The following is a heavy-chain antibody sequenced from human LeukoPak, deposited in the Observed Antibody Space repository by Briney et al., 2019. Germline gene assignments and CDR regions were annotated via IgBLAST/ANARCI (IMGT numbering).Heavy chain of an antibody. CDR2: ISSSSSYI. D-gene: IGHD5-18*01. CDR1: GFTFSSYS. V-gene: IGHV3-21*01. J-gene: IGHJ4*02. CDR3: ARVGRYSYGEFDY. Sequence: GSLRLSCAASGFTFSSYSMNWVRQAPGKGLEWVSSISSSSSYIYYADSVKGRFTISRDNAKNSLYLQMNSLRAEDTAVYYCARVGRYSYGEFDYWGQGTLVTVSS.